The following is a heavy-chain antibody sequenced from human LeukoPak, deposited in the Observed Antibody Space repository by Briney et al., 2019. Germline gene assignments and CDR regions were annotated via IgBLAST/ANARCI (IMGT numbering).Heavy chain of an antibody. CDR2: IYSGGST. CDR3: AKDDDWGRFNH. V-gene: IGHV3-66*01. CDR1: GFTVSSNY. J-gene: IGHJ1*01. D-gene: IGHD3-16*01. Sequence: GGSLRLSCGASGFTVSSNYMSWVRQAPGKGLEWVSVIYSGGSTYYADSVKGRFTISRDNFKNTVSLQLNSLRAEDTAMYYCAKDDDWGRFNHWGQGTLVTVSS.